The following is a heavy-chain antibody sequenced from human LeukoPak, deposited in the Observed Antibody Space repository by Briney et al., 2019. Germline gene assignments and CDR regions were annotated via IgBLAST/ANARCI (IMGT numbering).Heavy chain of an antibody. CDR3: AKTVVRGVIKYYFDY. CDR1: GFTFSSYA. Sequence: GGSLRLSCAASGFTFSSYAMSWVRQAPGKGLAWVSAISGSGGGTYYADSVKGRFTISRDNSKNTLYLQMNSLRAEDTAVYYCAKTVVRGVIKYYFDYWGQETLVTVSS. J-gene: IGHJ4*02. D-gene: IGHD3-10*01. CDR2: ISGSGGGT. V-gene: IGHV3-23*01.